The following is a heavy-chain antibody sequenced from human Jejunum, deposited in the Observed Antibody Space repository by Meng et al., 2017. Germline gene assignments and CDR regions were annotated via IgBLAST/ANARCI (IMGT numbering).Heavy chain of an antibody. CDR2: INTNTGKP. CDR1: GYTFTNYA. D-gene: IGHD5-18*01. J-gene: IGHJ4*02. CDR3: ARDMYSYGYYDY. Sequence: ASVKVSCKSSGYTFTNYAINWVRQAPGQGLQWMGRINTNTGKPTYAQDFTGRFVFSLDTSVTTAYLEISSLEAEDTATYYCARDMYSYGYYDYWGQGNLVT. V-gene: IGHV7-4-1*02.